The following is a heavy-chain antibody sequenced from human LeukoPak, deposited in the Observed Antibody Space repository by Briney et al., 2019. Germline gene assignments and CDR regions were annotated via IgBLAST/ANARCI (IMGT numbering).Heavy chain of an antibody. J-gene: IGHJ4*02. CDR2: ISWNSGSI. CDR1: GFTFDDYA. Sequence: QAGGSLRLSCAASGFTFDDYAMHWVRHAPGKGLEWVSGISWNSGSIGYADSVKGRFTISRDNAKNSLYLQMNSLRAEDTALYYCAKDTEREYDSSGYYVHWGQGTLVTVSS. V-gene: IGHV3-9*01. CDR3: AKDTEREYDSSGYYVH. D-gene: IGHD3-22*01.